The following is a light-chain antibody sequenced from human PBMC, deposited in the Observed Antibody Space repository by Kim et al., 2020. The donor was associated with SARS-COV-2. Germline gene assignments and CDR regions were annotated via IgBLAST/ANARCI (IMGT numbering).Light chain of an antibody. CDR3: QQYNNWLGLT. J-gene: IGKJ4*01. V-gene: IGKV3-15*01. CDR1: QSVSSN. Sequence: SPGERATLSCRASQSVSSNLAWYQQKPGQAPRLLIYGASTRATGIPARFNGSGSGTEFTLTISSLQSEDFAVYYCQQYNNWLGLTFGGGTKVDIK. CDR2: GAS.